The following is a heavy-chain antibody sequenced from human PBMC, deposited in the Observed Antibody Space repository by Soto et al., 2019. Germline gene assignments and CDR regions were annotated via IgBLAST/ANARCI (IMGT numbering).Heavy chain of an antibody. Sequence: EVQLVESGGGLVQPGRSLRLSCAASGFTFDDYAMHWVRQAPGKGLEWVSGISWNSGSIGYADSVKGRFTISRDNAKNSLYLQMNSLRAEDTALYHCAKEMTGGNWFDPCGHGTLVTVSS. D-gene: IGHD3-16*01. CDR1: GFTFDDYA. J-gene: IGHJ5*02. V-gene: IGHV3-9*01. CDR3: AKEMTGGNWFDP. CDR2: ISWNSGSI.